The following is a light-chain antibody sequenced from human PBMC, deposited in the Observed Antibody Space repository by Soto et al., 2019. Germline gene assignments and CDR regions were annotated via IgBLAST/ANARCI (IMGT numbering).Light chain of an antibody. CDR3: QQSLTIPYT. CDR2: AAS. Sequence: DIQMTQSPSSLSASVGDRVTITCRASQTISTHLNWYQQKPGKAPKLLIYAASTLQSGVPSRFSGSGSGTDITLTINSLQPEDFATYYCQQSLTIPYTFGQGTKLEIK. J-gene: IGKJ2*01. V-gene: IGKV1-39*01. CDR1: QTISTH.